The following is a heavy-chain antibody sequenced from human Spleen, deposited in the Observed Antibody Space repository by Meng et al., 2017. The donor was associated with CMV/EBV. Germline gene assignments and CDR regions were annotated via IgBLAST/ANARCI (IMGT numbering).Heavy chain of an antibody. CDR3: ARGGSGSNRSSY. V-gene: IGHV4-34*01. CDR2: INHSGST. J-gene: IGHJ4*03. D-gene: IGHD1-26*01. Sequence: AETLSLTCAVYGGSFSGYYWSWIRQSPGKGLEWIGEINHSGSTNYNPSLKSRVTIFVDMSKNQFSLKVNSVTAADTAVYYCARGGSGSNRSSYWGQGTMVTVSS. CDR1: GGSFSGYY.